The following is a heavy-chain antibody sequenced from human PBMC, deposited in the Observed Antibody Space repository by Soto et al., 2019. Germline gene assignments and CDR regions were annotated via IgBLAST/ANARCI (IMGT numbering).Heavy chain of an antibody. J-gene: IGHJ6*02. D-gene: IGHD3-10*01. CDR1: GFIFNKYA. Sequence: GGSLRLSCAASGFIFNKYAMSWVRRAPGKGLEWVSAISGGGGSTYYADSVKGRFTVSRDNSKNTLYLQMNSLRVEDTAVYYGAKGVEAVRGVGLTYYYYGMDVWGQGTTVTVSS. CDR3: AKGVEAVRGVGLTYYYYGMDV. V-gene: IGHV3-23*01. CDR2: ISGGGGST.